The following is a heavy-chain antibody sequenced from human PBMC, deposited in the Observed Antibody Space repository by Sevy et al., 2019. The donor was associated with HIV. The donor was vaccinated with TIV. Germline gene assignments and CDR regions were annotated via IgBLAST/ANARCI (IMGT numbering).Heavy chain of an antibody. J-gene: IGHJ6*02. CDR1: GFRFSDYG. CDR3: AKDHYDYRTGYYGYYGMDV. D-gene: IGHD3-3*01. Sequence: GGSLRLSCAASGFRFSDYGMHWVRQAPGKGLEWVSLIRFDGSMKYIADSVKGRFSISRDKDKDTLYLQMNSLRPEDTAVYYCAKDHYDYRTGYYGYYGMDVWGQGTTVTVSS. V-gene: IGHV3-30*02. CDR2: IRFDGSMK.